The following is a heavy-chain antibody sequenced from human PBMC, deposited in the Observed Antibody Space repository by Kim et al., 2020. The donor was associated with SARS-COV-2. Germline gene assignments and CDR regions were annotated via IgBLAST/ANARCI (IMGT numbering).Heavy chain of an antibody. CDR2: ISAYNGNT. CDR3: ARDSVSLWFGEGWDYYYYGMDV. CDR1: GYTFTSYG. V-gene: IGHV1-18*01. D-gene: IGHD3-10*01. Sequence: ASVKVSCKASGYTFTSYGISWVRQVPGQGLEWMGWISAYNGNTNYAQKLQGRVTMTTDTSTSTAYMELRSLRSDDTAVYYCARDSVSLWFGEGWDYYYYGMDVWGQGTTVTVSS. J-gene: IGHJ6*02.